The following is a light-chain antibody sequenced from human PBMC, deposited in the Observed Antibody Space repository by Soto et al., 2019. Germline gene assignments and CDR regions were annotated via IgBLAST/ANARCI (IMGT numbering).Light chain of an antibody. J-gene: IGKJ1*01. CDR2: QAS. CDR1: QGISNR. Sequence: DVQMTQSPSTLSAPVGDRVTITCRASQGISNRLAWYQQKPGKAPKLLIYQASSLKSGVPSRFGGSGSGTEFTLTITSLQPDDFATYYCQQYNSHWTFGQGTKV. CDR3: QQYNSHWT. V-gene: IGKV1-5*03.